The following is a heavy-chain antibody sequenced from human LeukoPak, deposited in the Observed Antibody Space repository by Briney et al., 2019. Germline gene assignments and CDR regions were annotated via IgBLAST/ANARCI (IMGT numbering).Heavy chain of an antibody. CDR1: AYTFTSYD. CDR2: MNPNSGNT. Sequence: GASVTVSFKSSAYTFTSYDINWVRQAPGQGLEWMGCMNPNSGNTGYAQKFQGRVTMTRNNSISTAYMELSSLRSEDTAVYYCARGRGVDIGATIIGYWGQGTLVTVSS. J-gene: IGHJ4*02. V-gene: IGHV1-8*01. D-gene: IGHD5-12*01. CDR3: ARGRGVDIGATIIGY.